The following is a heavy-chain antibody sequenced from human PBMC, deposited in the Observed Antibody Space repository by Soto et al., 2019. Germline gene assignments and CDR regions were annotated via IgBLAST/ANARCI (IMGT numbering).Heavy chain of an antibody. J-gene: IGHJ4*02. CDR1: GGSISSYY. Sequence: QVQLQESGPGLVKPSETLSLTCTVSGGSISSYYWSWIRQPAGKGLEWIGRIYTSGSTNYNPSLKSRVTMSVDTSKNQFSLKLSSVTAADTAVYYCARDYAWGIAAAGTFYFDYWGQGTLVTVSS. V-gene: IGHV4-4*07. CDR3: ARDYAWGIAAAGTFYFDY. CDR2: IYTSGST. D-gene: IGHD6-13*01.